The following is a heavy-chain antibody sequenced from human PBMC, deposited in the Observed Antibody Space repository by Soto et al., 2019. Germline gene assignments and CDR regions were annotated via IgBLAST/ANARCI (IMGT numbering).Heavy chain of an antibody. V-gene: IGHV3-23*01. Sequence: EVQLLESGGGLGQPGGSLRLSCAASGFTFSSYAMSWVRQAPGKGLEWVSGISGSGGNTYYADSVKGRFTISRDNSKNTLYLQMNSLRAEDTAVNYCAKAIYGDSHFCGMDVWGQGTTVTVSS. CDR3: AKAIYGDSHFCGMDV. J-gene: IGHJ6*02. D-gene: IGHD4-17*01. CDR2: ISGSGGNT. CDR1: GFTFSSYA.